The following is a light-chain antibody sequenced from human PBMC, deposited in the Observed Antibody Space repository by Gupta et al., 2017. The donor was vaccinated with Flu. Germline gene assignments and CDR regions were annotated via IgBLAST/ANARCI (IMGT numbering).Light chain of an antibody. CDR2: WAS. CDR1: QSGVYSGINRNY. CDR3: QQYLSLPFT. V-gene: IGKV4-1*01. J-gene: IGKJ2*01. Sequence: DMVMTQSPDCFDVSPCEGATINCNTSQSGVYSGINRNYLAWFQQKPGQPPQLLIYWASTRESGIPDRFSGRGSGTDFTLIISSLQAEDVAVYYCQQYLSLPFTFGQGTKLEI.